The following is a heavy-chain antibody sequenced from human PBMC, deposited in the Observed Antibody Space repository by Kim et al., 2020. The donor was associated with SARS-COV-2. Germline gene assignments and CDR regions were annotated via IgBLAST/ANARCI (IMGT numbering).Heavy chain of an antibody. J-gene: IGHJ5*02. CDR1: GYSFTSYW. CDR2: IDPSDSDT. V-gene: IGHV5-10-1*01. D-gene: IGHD1-26*01. CDR3: ARSPWGGATSIKGFWFEL. Sequence: GESLKISCKGSGYSFTSYWISWVRQMPGKGLEWMGRIDPSDSDTKYSPSFQGHVTISADKSISTAYLQWSSLKASDTGMYYCARSPWGGATSIKGFWFELWGQGTLFTVSS.